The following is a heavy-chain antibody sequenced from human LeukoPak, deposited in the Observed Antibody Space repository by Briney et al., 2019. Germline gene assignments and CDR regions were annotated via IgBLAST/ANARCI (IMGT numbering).Heavy chain of an antibody. V-gene: IGHV1-24*01. Sequence: EASVKVSCKVSGYTLTELSTHWVRQAPGKGLEWMGGFDPEDGETIYAQKFQGRVTMTEDTSTDTAYMELSSLRSEDTAVYYCATRAVAAAGADYWGQGTLVTVSS. J-gene: IGHJ4*02. CDR2: FDPEDGET. CDR3: ATRAVAAAGADY. CDR1: GYTLTELS. D-gene: IGHD6-13*01.